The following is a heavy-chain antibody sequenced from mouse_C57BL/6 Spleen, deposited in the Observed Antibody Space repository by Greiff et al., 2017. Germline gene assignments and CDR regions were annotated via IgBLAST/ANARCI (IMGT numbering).Heavy chain of an antibody. D-gene: IGHD1-1*01. Sequence: QVQLKQSGAELVKPGASVKISCKASGYAFSSYWMHWVKQRPGKGLEWIGQIYPGGGDTNYNGQFKGKATLTADKSSSTAYMQLSSLTSEDSAVYFGERSDYGSSYGFDVWGTGTTVTVSS. J-gene: IGHJ1*03. V-gene: IGHV1-80*01. CDR2: IYPGGGDT. CDR1: GYAFSSYW. CDR3: ERSDYGSSYGFDV.